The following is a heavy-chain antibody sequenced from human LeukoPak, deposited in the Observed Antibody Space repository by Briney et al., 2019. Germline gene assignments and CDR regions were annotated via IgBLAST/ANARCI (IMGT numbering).Heavy chain of an antibody. CDR2: IIPILGIA. D-gene: IGHD2-15*01. Sequence: SVKVSCKASGGTFSSYAISWVRQAPGQGLELMGRIIPILGIANYAQKFQGRVTITADKSTSTAYMELSSLRSEDTAVYYCAKSVVVVAATEYYFDYWGQGTLVTVSS. J-gene: IGHJ4*02. CDR3: AKSVVVVAATEYYFDY. V-gene: IGHV1-69*04. CDR1: GGTFSSYA.